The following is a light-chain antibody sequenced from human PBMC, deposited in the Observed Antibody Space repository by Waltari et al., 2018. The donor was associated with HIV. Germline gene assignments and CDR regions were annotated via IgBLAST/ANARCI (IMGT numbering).Light chain of an antibody. CDR3: QQYGSSPRT. Sequence: EIVLAQSPDTLSLSPGERATLSCRASQSVSSYLAWYQHQPGQAPRLLIYDASTRATGIPDRFSGSGSGTDFTLTISRLDPEDFAVYYCQQYGSSPRTFGQGTILEIK. CDR1: QSVSSY. J-gene: IGKJ2*02. CDR2: DAS. V-gene: IGKV3-20*01.